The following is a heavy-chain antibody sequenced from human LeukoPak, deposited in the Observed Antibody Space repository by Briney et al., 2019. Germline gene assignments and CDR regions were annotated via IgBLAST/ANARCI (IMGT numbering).Heavy chain of an antibody. J-gene: IGHJ4*02. CDR3: ARDYSNYVFDY. D-gene: IGHD4-11*01. V-gene: IGHV1-18*04. CDR2: ISAYNGNT. CDR1: GYTFTSYG. Sequence: ASVKVSCKASGYTFTSYGISWVRQAPGQGLEWMGWISAYNGNTNYAQKLQGRVTITADKSTSTAYMELSSLRSEDTAVYYCARDYSNYVFDYWGQGTLVTVSS.